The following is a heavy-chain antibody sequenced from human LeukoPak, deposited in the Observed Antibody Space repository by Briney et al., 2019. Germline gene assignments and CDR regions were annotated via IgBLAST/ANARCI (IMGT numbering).Heavy chain of an antibody. D-gene: IGHD3-22*01. CDR3: ARGYDSSGYYYYYYYYYMDV. V-gene: IGHV3-74*01. CDR1: GFTFSSYW. J-gene: IGHJ6*03. Sequence: GGSLRLSCAASGFTFSSYWMHWVRQAPGKGLVWVSRINSDGSSTSYADSVKGRFTISRDNAKNTLYLQMNSLRAEDTAVYYCARGYDSSGYYYYYYYYYMDVWGKGTTVTVSS. CDR2: INSDGSST.